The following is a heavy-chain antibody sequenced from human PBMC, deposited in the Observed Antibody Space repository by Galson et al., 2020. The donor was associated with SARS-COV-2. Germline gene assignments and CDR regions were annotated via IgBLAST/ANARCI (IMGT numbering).Heavy chain of an antibody. Sequence: SETLSLTCTVSGYSVSTTNYWGWVRQPPGRGLEWIGSVYPSGTTYYNPSLKSRVSISVDTSKNQFSLRLDSGTAADTALYYCAKQGVNMIMVVTFPGWYCDLGGRGTLVTVSS. V-gene: IGHV4-38-2*02. CDR2: VYPSGTT. CDR3: AKQGVNMIMVVTFPGWYCDL. CDR1: GYSVSTTNY. D-gene: IGHD3-22*01. J-gene: IGHJ2*01.